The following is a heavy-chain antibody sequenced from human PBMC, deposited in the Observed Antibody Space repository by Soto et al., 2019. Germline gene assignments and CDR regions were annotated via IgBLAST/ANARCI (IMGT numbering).Heavy chain of an antibody. CDR3: ARESEDLTSNFDY. Sequence: GGSLRLSCAASGFTYTRYSMNWVRQAPGKGLEWVSSISSTTNYIYYGDSMKGRFTISRDNAKNSLYLEMNSLRAEDTAVYYCARESEDLTSNFDYWGQGTLVTLSS. V-gene: IGHV3-21*06. J-gene: IGHJ4*02. CDR2: ISSTTNYI. CDR1: GFTYTRYS.